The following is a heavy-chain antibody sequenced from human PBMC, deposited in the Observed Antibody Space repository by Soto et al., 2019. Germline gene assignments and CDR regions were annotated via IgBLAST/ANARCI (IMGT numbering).Heavy chain of an antibody. CDR1: GYSFTGYY. CDR3: ARGDYGTGGYPFPYFDY. D-gene: IGHD2-8*02. J-gene: IGHJ4*02. V-gene: IGHV1-2*02. CDR2: LNPDSGAT. Sequence: HEHLVQSGAEVKRPGASLKVSCKASGYSFTGYYIHWVRQAPGQGREWMGWLNPDSGATNYAQNFQGRVTLTSDTSNSTASMDLTSLTADDTAVYYCARGDYGTGGYPFPYFDYWGQGTLVIVSS.